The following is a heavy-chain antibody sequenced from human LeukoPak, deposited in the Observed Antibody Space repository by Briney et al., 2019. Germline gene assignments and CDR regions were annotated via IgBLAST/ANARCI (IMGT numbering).Heavy chain of an antibody. CDR2: ISYDGSNK. V-gene: IGHV3-30-3*01. D-gene: IGHD3-22*01. CDR1: GFTFSSYA. CDR3: ARDKMIGNYYDTSGYWGAFDI. J-gene: IGHJ3*02. Sequence: GRSLRLSCAASGFTFSSYAMHWVRQAPGKGLEWVAVISYDGSNKYYADSVKGRFTISRDNSKNTLYLQMNSLRAEDTAVYYCARDKMIGNYYDTSGYWGAFDIWGQGTMVTVSS.